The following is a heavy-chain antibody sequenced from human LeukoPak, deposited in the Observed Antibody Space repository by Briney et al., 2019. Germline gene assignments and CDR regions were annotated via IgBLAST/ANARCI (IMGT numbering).Heavy chain of an antibody. CDR3: ARGYCNGGNCYQGNDY. J-gene: IGHJ4*02. Sequence: ASVKVSCESPGYSFTDYYMHWVRQAPGQGLEWMGWINANNGGSNSAQKFQGRVTMTRDTSISTIYMELSRLTSDDTAVYYCARGYCNGGNCYQGNDYWGQGTLVTVSS. V-gene: IGHV1-2*02. D-gene: IGHD2-15*01. CDR1: GYSFTDYY. CDR2: INANNGGS.